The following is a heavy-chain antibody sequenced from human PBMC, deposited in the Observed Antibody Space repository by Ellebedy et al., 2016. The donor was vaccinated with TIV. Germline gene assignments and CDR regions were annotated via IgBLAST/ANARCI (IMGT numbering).Heavy chain of an antibody. Sequence: ASVKVSXXASGYTFTSYYMHWVRQAPGQGLEWMGLINPSGGSTSYAQKFQGRVTMTRDTSTRTAYMELTSLRSDDTAVYYCARGGRTTGTIRPLDYWGQGTLVTVSS. CDR2: INPSGGST. CDR1: GYTFTSYY. D-gene: IGHD1-1*01. CDR3: ARGGRTTGTIRPLDY. V-gene: IGHV1-46*01. J-gene: IGHJ4*02.